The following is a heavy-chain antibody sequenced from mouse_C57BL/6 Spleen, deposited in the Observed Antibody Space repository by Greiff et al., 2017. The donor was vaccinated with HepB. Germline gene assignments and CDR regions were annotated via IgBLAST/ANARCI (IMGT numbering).Heavy chain of an antibody. J-gene: IGHJ2*01. Sequence: EVKLVESGGGLVKPGGSLKLSCAASGFTFSDYGMHWVRQAPEKGLEWVAYISSGSSTIYYADTVKGRFTSSIDNAKNTLFLQMTSLRSEDTAMYYCARWGTTVSYYFDYGGQGTTLTVSS. V-gene: IGHV5-17*01. CDR1: GFTFSDYG. CDR2: ISSGSSTI. D-gene: IGHD1-1*01. CDR3: ARWGTTVSYYFDY.